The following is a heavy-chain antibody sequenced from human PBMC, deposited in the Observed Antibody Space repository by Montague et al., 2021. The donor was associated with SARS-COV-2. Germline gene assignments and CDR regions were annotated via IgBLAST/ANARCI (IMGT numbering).Heavy chain of an antibody. J-gene: IGHJ6*02. Sequence: SLRLSCAASGFSFSTYAMTWVRQAPGKGLEWVSGLSGSSGSTYYAASVKGRFTISRDNSKNTLFLQMNSLRAEDTAMYYCANELHQNCSYGMDAWGQGTTVTVPS. CDR3: ANELHQNCSYGMDA. V-gene: IGHV3-23*01. CDR2: LSGSSGST. CDR1: GFSFSTYA. D-gene: IGHD4-11*01.